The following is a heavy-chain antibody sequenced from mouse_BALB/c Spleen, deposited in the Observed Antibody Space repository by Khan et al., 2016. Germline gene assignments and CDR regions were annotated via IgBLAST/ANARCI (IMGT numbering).Heavy chain of an antibody. V-gene: IGHV5-17*02. CDR2: ISSGSSTI. CDR1: GFTFSSFG. CDR3: ARNGARNAYAMDY. J-gene: IGHJ4*01. Sequence: EVELVESGGGLVQPGGSRKLSCAASGFTFSSFGMHWVRQAPEKGLEWVAYISSGSSTIYYADTVKGRFTISRDNPKNTLFLQMTSLRSEDSAMDYCARNGARNAYAMDYWGQGTSVTVSS.